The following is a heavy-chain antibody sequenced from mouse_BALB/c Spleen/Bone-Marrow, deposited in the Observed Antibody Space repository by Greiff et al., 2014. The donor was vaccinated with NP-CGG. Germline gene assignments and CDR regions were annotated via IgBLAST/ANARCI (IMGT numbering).Heavy chain of an antibody. J-gene: IGHJ4*01. CDR1: GFTFSSYA. Sequence: EVQLQQSGGDLVKPGGSLKLSCAASGFTFSSYAMSWVRQTPEKRLEWVATISSGGSYTYYLDSVKGRFTISRDNAKNTLYLQMSSLSSEDTAMYYCARPSCHGHAMDYWGQGTSVTVSS. CDR2: ISSGGSYT. CDR3: ARPSCHGHAMDY. V-gene: IGHV5-9-3*01. D-gene: IGHD1-1*02.